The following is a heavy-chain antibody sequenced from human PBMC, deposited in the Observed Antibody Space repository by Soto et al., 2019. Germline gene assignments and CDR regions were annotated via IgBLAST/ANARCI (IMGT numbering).Heavy chain of an antibody. J-gene: IGHJ3*02. D-gene: IGHD5-18*01. V-gene: IGHV3-74*01. CDR3: ARDHFGRGYSYGIVAFDI. CDR2: IDGDGSRT. CDR1: GFTFSGYW. Sequence: GGSLRLSCAASGFTFSGYWMHWVRQAPGKGLVWVSRIDGDGSRTNYADSVKGRFTISRDSAKNSLYLQMNSLRAEDTAVYYFARDHFGRGYSYGIVAFDIWGQGTMVTVSS.